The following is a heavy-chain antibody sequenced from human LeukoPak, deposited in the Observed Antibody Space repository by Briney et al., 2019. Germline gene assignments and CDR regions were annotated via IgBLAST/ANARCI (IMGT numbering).Heavy chain of an antibody. CDR3: ARDLHYYVAMDV. V-gene: IGHV3-33*01. D-gene: IGHD3-10*02. J-gene: IGHJ6*02. CDR2: IWFDGSIK. Sequence: GGSLRLSCAASGFIFNTYVMHWVRQAPGKGLEWVAVIWFDGSIKYYADSVKGRFAISRDNSKNTLFLQLHNLRVEDTALYYSARDLHYYVAMDVWGQGTTVTVSS. CDR1: GFIFNTYV.